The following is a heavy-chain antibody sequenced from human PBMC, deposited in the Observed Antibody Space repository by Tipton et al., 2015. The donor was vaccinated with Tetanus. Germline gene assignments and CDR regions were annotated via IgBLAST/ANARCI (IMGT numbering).Heavy chain of an antibody. V-gene: IGHV3-23*01. J-gene: IGHJ5*02. Sequence: SLRLSCAASGFTFSRYAMNWVRQAPGEGLEWVSSISGGDNTRYYADSVKGRFSISRDNSKSTVYLHINNLRDEDSALYYCAKDDYYEPTRMLGPWGPGTRVTVSS. CDR2: ISGGDNTR. D-gene: IGHD1-26*01. CDR3: AKDDYYEPTRMLGP. CDR1: GFTFSRYA.